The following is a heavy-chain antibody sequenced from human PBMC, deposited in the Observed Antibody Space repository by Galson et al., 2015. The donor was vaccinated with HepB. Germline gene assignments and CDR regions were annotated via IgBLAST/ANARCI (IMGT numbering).Heavy chain of an antibody. CDR3: ARDSPTSQQWLVTRFDY. CDR2: IIPILGIA. V-gene: IGHV1-69*04. J-gene: IGHJ4*02. Sequence: SVKVSCKASGGTFSSYAISWVRQAPGQGLEWMGRIIPILGIANCAQKFQGRVTITADKSTSTAYMELSSLRSEDTAVYYCARDSPTSQQWLVTRFDYWGQGTLVTVSS. D-gene: IGHD6-19*01. CDR1: GGTFSSYA.